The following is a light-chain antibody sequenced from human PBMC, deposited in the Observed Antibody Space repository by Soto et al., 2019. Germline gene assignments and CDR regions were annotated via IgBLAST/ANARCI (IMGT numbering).Light chain of an antibody. CDR1: QSVSSDY. Sequence: EIGLTQSPGTLSLSPGDRATLSCRASQSVSSDYVAWYQQKPGQTPNVLIYRASIRATGIPDRFSGSGSGTDFTLTISRLEPEDFAVYYCQQYGASPLTFGGGTKVEIK. V-gene: IGKV3-20*01. CDR3: QQYGASPLT. CDR2: RAS. J-gene: IGKJ4*01.